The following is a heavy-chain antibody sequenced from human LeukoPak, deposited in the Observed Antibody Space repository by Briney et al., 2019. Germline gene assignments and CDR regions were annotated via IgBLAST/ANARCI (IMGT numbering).Heavy chain of an antibody. CDR3: ARDFGDHRIDY. CDR1: GGSISGSSYY. CDR2: IVYSGTT. J-gene: IGHJ4*02. Sequence: SETLSLICTVSGGSISGSSYYWGWVRQPPGKGLEWIGSIVYSGTTHYDPSLKSRVTISVDTSKSQFSLRLSSVTAADTAVYYCARDFGDHRIDYWGQGTLVTVSS. V-gene: IGHV4-39*01. D-gene: IGHD4-17*01.